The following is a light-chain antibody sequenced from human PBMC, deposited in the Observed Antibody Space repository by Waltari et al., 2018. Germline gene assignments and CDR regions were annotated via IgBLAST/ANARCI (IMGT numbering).Light chain of an antibody. CDR1: SSDVGGHNY. CDR2: DVT. Sequence: QSALTQPASVSGSPGQSITISCTGTSSDVGGHNYVSWYQQHPGKAPKLIIYDVTDRPSGVSNRFSGSKFCNTASLTISGLQAEDEADYYCSSYTSSGTPYVFGTGTRVTVL. CDR3: SSYTSSGTPYV. V-gene: IGLV2-14*03. J-gene: IGLJ1*01.